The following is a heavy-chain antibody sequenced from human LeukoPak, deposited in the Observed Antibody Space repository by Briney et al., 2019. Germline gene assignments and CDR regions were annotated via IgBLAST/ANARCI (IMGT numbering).Heavy chain of an antibody. Sequence: PGGSLRLSCAASGFTFSSYAMSWVRQAPGKGLEWVSGISACGSSTYYADSLKGRFTISRDNSKNTLYLQMNSLRAEDTATYYCAKALGRSMFDYWGQGTLLSVSS. V-gene: IGHV3-23*01. D-gene: IGHD1-26*01. CDR2: ISACGSST. CDR1: GFTFSSYA. J-gene: IGHJ4*02. CDR3: AKALGRSMFDY.